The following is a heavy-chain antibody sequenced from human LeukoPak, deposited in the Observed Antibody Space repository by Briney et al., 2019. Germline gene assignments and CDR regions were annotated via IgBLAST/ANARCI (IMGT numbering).Heavy chain of an antibody. Sequence: SETLSLTCTVSGGSISSGSYYWSWIRQPAGKGLEWIGRIYTSGSTNYNPSLKSRVTISVDTSKNQFSLKLSSVTAADTAVYYCARGGGTIFGERYYYYYMDVWGKGTTVTVSS. CDR1: GGSISSGSYY. D-gene: IGHD3-3*01. V-gene: IGHV4-61*02. J-gene: IGHJ6*03. CDR2: IYTSGST. CDR3: ARGGGTIFGERYYYYYMDV.